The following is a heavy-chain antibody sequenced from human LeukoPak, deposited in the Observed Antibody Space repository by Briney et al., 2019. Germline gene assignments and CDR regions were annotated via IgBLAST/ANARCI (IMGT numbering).Heavy chain of an antibody. Sequence: GGSLRLSCGASGFTFSDYYMNWLRQAPGKGLEWVSYISDSGSTIYYADSVKGRFTISRDNAKNSLYLQMNSLRAEDTAVYYCARARGAAAEYYFDYWGQGTLVTVSS. J-gene: IGHJ4*02. CDR1: GFTFSDYY. V-gene: IGHV3-11*04. CDR2: ISDSGSTI. D-gene: IGHD6-13*01. CDR3: ARARGAAAEYYFDY.